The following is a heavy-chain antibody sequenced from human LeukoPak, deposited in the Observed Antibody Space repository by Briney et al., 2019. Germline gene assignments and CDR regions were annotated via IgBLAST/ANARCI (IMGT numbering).Heavy chain of an antibody. J-gene: IGHJ5*02. D-gene: IGHD3-3*01. CDR2: INPSGGST. V-gene: IGHV1-46*01. Sequence: ASVKVSCKASGYTFTIYYMHWVRQAPGQGLEWMGIINPSGGSTSYAQKFQGRVTMTRDTSTSTVYMELSSLRSEDTAVYYCAREAGFWSGYYRRWFDPWGQGTLVTVSS. CDR3: AREAGFWSGYYRRWFDP. CDR1: GYTFTIYY.